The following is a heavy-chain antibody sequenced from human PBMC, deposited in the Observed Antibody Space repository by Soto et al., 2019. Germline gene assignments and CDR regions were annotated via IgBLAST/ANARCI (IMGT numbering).Heavy chain of an antibody. CDR3: ARDDYGQTGGDY. Sequence: EVQLVESGGGLVQPGGSLRLSCAGSGFIFGNYDMRWYRQAPGKGLEWLSYITIGSSGTFYADSVKGRFTMSRDDAKNSSYLLLHSLTVEDTGLYYGARDDYGQTGGDYWGQGTVVAVSS. D-gene: IGHD4-17*01. V-gene: IGHV3-48*03. J-gene: IGHJ4*02. CDR2: ITIGSSGT. CDR1: GFIFGNYD.